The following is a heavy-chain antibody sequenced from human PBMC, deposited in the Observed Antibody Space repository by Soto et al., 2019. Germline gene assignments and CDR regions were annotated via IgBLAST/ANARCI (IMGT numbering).Heavy chain of an antibody. CDR2: IIPIFGTA. CDR1: RVAFSKFI. D-gene: IGHD6-19*01. V-gene: IGHV1-69*01. CDR3: AKVRYSSPMGYYYGMDV. J-gene: IGHJ6*02. Sequence: QAQLEQSGGEVKKPGSSVKVSCKASRVAFSKFIVTWVRQAPGLGLEWVGGIIPIFGTANYAQKFQGRVTITADESTSTSYMKVNNLRSEDTDVYYCAKVRYSSPMGYYYGMDVWGQGTTVTVSS.